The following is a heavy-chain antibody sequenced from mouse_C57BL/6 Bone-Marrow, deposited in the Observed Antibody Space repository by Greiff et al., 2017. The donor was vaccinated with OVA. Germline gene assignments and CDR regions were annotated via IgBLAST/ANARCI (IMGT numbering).Heavy chain of an antibody. Sequence: EVMLVESGGDLVKPGGSLKLSCAASGFTFSSYGMSWVRQTPDKRLEWVATISSGGSYTYYPDSVKGRFTISRDNAKNTLYLQMSSLKSEDTAMYYGARSSAYYGSSLFAYWGQGTLVTVSA. D-gene: IGHD1-1*01. CDR2: ISSGGSYT. V-gene: IGHV5-6*01. CDR3: ARSSAYYGSSLFAY. CDR1: GFTFSSYG. J-gene: IGHJ3*01.